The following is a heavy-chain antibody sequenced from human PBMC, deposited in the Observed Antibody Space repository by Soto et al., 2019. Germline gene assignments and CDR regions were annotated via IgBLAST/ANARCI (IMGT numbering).Heavy chain of an antibody. CDR2: IIPIFGIA. Sequence: QVQLVQSGAEVKKPGSSVKVSCKASGGTFRRYSITWVRQAPGHGLEWIGRIIPIFGIASYAQKFQGRVTITADESTSTAYMELSSLRSDDTAVYSCAREDRDRETGLVPAAIDGMDVWGQGTTVTVSS. CDR1: GGTFRRYS. J-gene: IGHJ6*02. D-gene: IGHD2-2*01. V-gene: IGHV1-69*08. CDR3: AREDRDRETGLVPAAIDGMDV.